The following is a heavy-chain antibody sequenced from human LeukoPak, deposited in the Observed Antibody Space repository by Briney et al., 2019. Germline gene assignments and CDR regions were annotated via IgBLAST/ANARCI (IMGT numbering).Heavy chain of an antibody. D-gene: IGHD3-3*01. CDR2: IIPIFGTA. Sequence: GSSVKVSCKASGGTFSSYAISWVRQAPGQGLEWMGGIIPIFGTANYAQKFQGRVTITADESTGTAYMELSSLRSEDTAVYYCARVGDRRSDYFDYWGQGTLVTVSS. CDR1: GGTFSSYA. J-gene: IGHJ4*02. CDR3: ARVGDRRSDYFDY. V-gene: IGHV1-69*01.